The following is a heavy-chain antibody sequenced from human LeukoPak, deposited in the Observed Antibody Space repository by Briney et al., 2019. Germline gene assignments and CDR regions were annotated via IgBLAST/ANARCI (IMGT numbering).Heavy chain of an antibody. CDR3: ARDRAYCGGDCYSNWFDP. V-gene: IGHV1-69*04. CDR1: GGTFRSCA. D-gene: IGHD2-21*02. CDR2: ILHILGIA. Sequence: SVEVFCEASGGTFRSCALSWVPHACGQGCEWRGSILHILGIANYAQKFQGRVTITADKSTSTAYMELSSLRSEDTAVYYCARDRAYCGGDCYSNWFDPWGQGTLVTVSS. J-gene: IGHJ5*02.